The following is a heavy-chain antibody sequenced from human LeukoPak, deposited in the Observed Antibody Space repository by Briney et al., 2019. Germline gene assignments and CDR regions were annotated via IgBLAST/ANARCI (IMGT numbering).Heavy chain of an antibody. Sequence: GGSLRLSCAASGFTFSDYYMSWIRQAPGKGLEWVSYISSSGSTIYYADSVKGRFTISRDNAKNSLYLQMNSLSAEDTAVHYCARAPNWNYDYFDYWGQGTLVTVSS. CDR2: ISSSGSTI. CDR3: ARAPNWNYDYFDY. CDR1: GFTFSDYY. D-gene: IGHD1-7*01. J-gene: IGHJ4*02. V-gene: IGHV3-11*01.